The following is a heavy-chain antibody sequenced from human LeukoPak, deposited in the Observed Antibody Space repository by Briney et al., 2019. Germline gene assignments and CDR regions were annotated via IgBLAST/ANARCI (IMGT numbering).Heavy chain of an antibody. CDR1: GGSISSYY. V-gene: IGHV4-4*07. CDR2: SYTSGST. Sequence: NPSETLSLTCTVSGGSISSYYWSWIRQPPGKGLEWIGRSYTSGSTNYNPSLKSRVTMSVDTSKNQFSLKLSSVTAADTAVYYCASWAVGTGAFDYWGQRTLVTVSS. J-gene: IGHJ4*02. CDR3: ASWAVGTGAFDY. D-gene: IGHD6-13*01.